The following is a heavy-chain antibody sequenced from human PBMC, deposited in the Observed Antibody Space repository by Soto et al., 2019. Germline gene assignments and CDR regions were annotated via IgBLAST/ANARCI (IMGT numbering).Heavy chain of an antibody. CDR2: IDPIDSYT. CDR1: GNSFTSTW. V-gene: IGHV5-10-1*01. J-gene: IGHJ4*02. Sequence: EVQLVQSGAEVKKPGESLRISCQGSGNSFTSTWISWVRQTPGKGLEWMGRIDPIDSYTYYSPSFKCHVTITVDKSTTSAYLHWRSLKSSDTAMYYCARRSCAGTSCFFDYWGQGTLVAGSA. D-gene: IGHD1-1*01. CDR3: ARRSCAGTSCFFDY.